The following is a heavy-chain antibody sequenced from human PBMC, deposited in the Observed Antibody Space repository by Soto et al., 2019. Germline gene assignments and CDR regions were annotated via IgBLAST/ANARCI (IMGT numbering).Heavy chain of an antibody. CDR1: GYTFTSYG. J-gene: IGHJ3*02. CDR2: ISAYNGST. D-gene: IGHD3-22*01. CDR3: ARDQRMRVIGAFDI. V-gene: IGHV1-18*01. Sequence: GASVKVSCKASGYTFTSYGISWVRQAPGQGLEWMGWISAYNGSTNYAQKLQGRVTMTTDTSTSTAYMELRSLRSDDTAVYYCARDQRMRVIGAFDIWGQGTMVTVSS.